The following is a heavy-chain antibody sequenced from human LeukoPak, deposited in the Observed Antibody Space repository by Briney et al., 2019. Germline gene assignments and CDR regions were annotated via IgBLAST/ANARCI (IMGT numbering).Heavy chain of an antibody. D-gene: IGHD3-9*01. CDR3: ARRFLRYFDWLQYYYMDV. V-gene: IGHV1-69*01. Sequence: SVKVSCKASGGTFSSYAISWVRQAPGQGLEWMGGIIPIFGTANYAQKFQGRVTITADESTSTAYMELSSLRSEDTAVYYCARRFLRYFDWLQYYYMDVWGKGTTVTISS. CDR2: IIPIFGTA. J-gene: IGHJ6*03. CDR1: GGTFSSYA.